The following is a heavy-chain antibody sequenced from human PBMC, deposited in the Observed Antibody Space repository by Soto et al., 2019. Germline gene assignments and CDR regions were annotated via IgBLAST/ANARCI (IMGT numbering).Heavy chain of an antibody. CDR1: GSTFSSYA. J-gene: IGHJ3*02. Sequence: PGGSLRLSCAASGSTFSSYAMSWVRQAPGKGLEWVSVISGSGDSIYYADSVKGRFTISRDNSKNTLYLQMNSLRAEDTAVYYCARELAYCSGGNCYMEGAFDIWGQGTMVTVSS. V-gene: IGHV3-23*01. D-gene: IGHD2-15*01. CDR3: ARELAYCSGGNCYMEGAFDI. CDR2: ISGSGDSI.